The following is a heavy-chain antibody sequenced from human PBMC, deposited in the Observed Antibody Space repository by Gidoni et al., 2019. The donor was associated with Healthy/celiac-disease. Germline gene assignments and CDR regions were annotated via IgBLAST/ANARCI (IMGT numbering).Heavy chain of an antibody. CDR2: ISWDGGST. Sequence: EVQLVESGGVVVQPGGSLRLSCAASGFTFDDYTMHWVRQATGKGLEWVSLISWDGGSTYYADSVKDRFTISRDNSKNSLYLQMNSLRTEDTALYYCAKDSVWFGFDYWGQGTLVTVSS. CDR3: AKDSVWFGFDY. D-gene: IGHD3-10*01. CDR1: GFTFDDYT. V-gene: IGHV3-43*01. J-gene: IGHJ4*02.